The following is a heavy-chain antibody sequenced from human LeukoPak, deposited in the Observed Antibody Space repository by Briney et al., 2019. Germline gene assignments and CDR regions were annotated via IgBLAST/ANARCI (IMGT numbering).Heavy chain of an antibody. D-gene: IGHD3-22*01. CDR3: ARMHGSGDYYYYYYYIDV. Sequence: ASVKVSCKASGYTFTSYGISWVRQAPGQGLEWMGWISAYNGNTNYAQKLQGRVTMTTDTSTSTAYMELRSLRSDDTAVYYCARMHGSGDYYYYYYYIDVWVKVTTVTVAS. CDR1: GYTFTSYG. CDR2: ISAYNGNT. V-gene: IGHV1-18*01. J-gene: IGHJ6*03.